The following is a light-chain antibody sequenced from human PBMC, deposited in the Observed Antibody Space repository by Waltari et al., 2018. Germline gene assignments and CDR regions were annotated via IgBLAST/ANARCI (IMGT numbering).Light chain of an antibody. CDR1: SSDIGFYNY. CDR2: DVS. J-gene: IGLJ3*02. V-gene: IGLV2-14*01. Sequence: QSALTQPASVSGSPGQSITISCYGTSSDIGFYNYVSWYQQHPCKAPKLMIYDVSQRPSGVSDRFSGSKSGNTASLTISGLQAEDEADYYCNSYTGSSSWVFGGGTKVTVL. CDR3: NSYTGSSSWV.